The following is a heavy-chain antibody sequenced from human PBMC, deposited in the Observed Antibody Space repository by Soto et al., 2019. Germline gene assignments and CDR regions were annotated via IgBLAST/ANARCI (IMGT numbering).Heavy chain of an antibody. CDR1: GFTFSSYG. D-gene: IGHD3-16*01. V-gene: IGHV3-33*01. CDR2: IWYDGSNK. Sequence: GGSLRLSCAASGFTFSSYGMHWVRQAPGKGLEWVAVIWYDGSNKYYADSVKGRFTISRDNSKNTLYLQMNSLRAEDTAVYYCARDLSTSTLTPYYWGQGTLVTVSS. CDR3: ARDLSTSTLTPYY. J-gene: IGHJ4*02.